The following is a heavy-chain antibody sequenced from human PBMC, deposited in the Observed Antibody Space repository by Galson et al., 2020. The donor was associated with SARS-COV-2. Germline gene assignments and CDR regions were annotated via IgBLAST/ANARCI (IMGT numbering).Heavy chain of an antibody. Sequence: SQTLSLTCSVSGGSITSISYYWAWIRQPPGKGLEWIGCIYYSGSTYYNPSLKSRVTISVDTSKNQFSLKLNSVTAADTAVYYCARHKNSQWLGGYYFDYWGQGILVTVSS. V-gene: IGHV4-39*01. J-gene: IGHJ4*02. D-gene: IGHD6-19*01. CDR1: GGSITSISYY. CDR2: IYYSGST. CDR3: ARHKNSQWLGGYYFDY.